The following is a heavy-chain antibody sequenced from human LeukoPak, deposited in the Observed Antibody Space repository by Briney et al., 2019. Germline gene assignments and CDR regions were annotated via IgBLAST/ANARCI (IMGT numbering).Heavy chain of an antibody. J-gene: IGHJ4*02. CDR2: INWNGGST. D-gene: IGHD6-19*01. CDR3: ARDISSGWYFDY. V-gene: IGHV3-20*04. CDR1: GFTFDDYG. Sequence: GGSLRLSCAVSGFTFDDYGMSWVRQAPGKGLEWVSGINWNGGSTGYVDSVKGRFTISRDNAKNSLHLQMNSLRAEDTALYYCARDISSGWYFDYWGQGTLVTVSS.